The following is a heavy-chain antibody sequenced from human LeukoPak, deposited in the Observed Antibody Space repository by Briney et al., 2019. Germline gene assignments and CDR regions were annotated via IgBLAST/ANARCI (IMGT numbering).Heavy chain of an antibody. CDR1: GGSISSSNW. Sequence: SGTLSLTCAVSGGSISSSNWCSWVRPPPGKGLEWIGEIYHSGSTNYNPSLKSRVTISVDKSKNQFSLKLSSVTAADTAVYYCARQPLLWFGELLPPFDYWGQGTLVTVSS. J-gene: IGHJ4*02. D-gene: IGHD3-10*01. CDR3: ARQPLLWFGELLPPFDY. V-gene: IGHV4-4*02. CDR2: IYHSGST.